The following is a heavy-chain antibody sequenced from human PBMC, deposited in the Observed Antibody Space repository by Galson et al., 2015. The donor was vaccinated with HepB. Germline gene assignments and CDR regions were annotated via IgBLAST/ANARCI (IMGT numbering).Heavy chain of an antibody. CDR2: IDWDDDK. CDR1: GFSLRTSGMC. Sequence: PALVKPPQTLTLTCTFSGFSLRTSGMCVSWIRQPPGKALEWLALIDWDDDKYYSTSLKTRLTISKDTSKNQVVLTMTNMDPVDTATYYCARSIVVVPAAISPHYYRDVWGKGPTFTVS. CDR3: ARSIVVVPAAISPHYYRDV. J-gene: IGHJ6*03. D-gene: IGHD2-2*02. V-gene: IGHV2-70*01.